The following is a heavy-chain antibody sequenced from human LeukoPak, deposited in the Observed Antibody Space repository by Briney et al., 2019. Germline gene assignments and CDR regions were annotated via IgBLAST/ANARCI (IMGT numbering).Heavy chain of an antibody. D-gene: IGHD1-26*01. CDR2: IHYRGST. Sequence: PSETLSLTCTVSGGSISSGSYYWGWIRQPPGKGLEWIGGIHYRGSTSYNPSLKSRVTISVDTSKNQFSLNLSSVTAADTAVYYCARQHARAVGPTTILDHWGQGTLVTVSS. CDR3: ARQHARAVGPTTILDH. J-gene: IGHJ4*02. V-gene: IGHV4-39*01. CDR1: GGSISSGSYY.